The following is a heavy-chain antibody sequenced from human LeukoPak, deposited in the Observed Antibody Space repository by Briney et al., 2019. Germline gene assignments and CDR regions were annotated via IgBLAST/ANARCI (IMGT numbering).Heavy chain of an antibody. D-gene: IGHD6-13*01. V-gene: IGHV4-59*01. CDR2: IYYSGST. CDR1: GGSISSYY. J-gene: IGHJ3*02. CDR3: ARDGSAAGFGAFDI. Sequence: SETLSLTCTVSGGSISSYYWSWIRQPPGKGLEWIGYIYYSGSTNYNPSLKSRVTISVDTSKNQFSLKLSSVTAADTAVYYCARDGSAAGFGAFDIWGQGTMVTASS.